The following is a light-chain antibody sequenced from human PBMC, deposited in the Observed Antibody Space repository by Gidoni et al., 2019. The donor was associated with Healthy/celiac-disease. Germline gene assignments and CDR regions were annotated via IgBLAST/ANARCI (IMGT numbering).Light chain of an antibody. V-gene: IGLV2-14*01. J-gene: IGLJ2*01. Sequence: QSALTQPASVSGSPGQSFTISCTGTSSDVGGSNYVSWYQQHPGKAPKLMIYEVSNRPSGVSNRFSGSKSGNTASLTISGLQAEDEADYYCSSYTSSSTLVVFGGGTKLTVL. CDR2: EVS. CDR1: SSDVGGSNY. CDR3: SSYTSSSTLVV.